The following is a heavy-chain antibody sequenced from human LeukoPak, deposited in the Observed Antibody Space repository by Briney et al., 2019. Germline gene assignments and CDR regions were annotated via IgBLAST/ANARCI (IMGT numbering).Heavy chain of an antibody. CDR3: ARRDGYDFDY. Sequence: GGSLRLSCAASGFTFSSYGMHWVRQAPGKGLEWVAVIWYDGTNKYYADSVKGRFTISRDNSRNTLYLQINGLSAEDTAVYYCARRDGYDFDYWGQGTLVTVSS. J-gene: IGHJ4*02. D-gene: IGHD5-24*01. V-gene: IGHV3-33*01. CDR2: IWYDGTNK. CDR1: GFTFSSYG.